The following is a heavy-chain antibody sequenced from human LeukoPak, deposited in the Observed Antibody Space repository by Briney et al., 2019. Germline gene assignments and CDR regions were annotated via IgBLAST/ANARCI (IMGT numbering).Heavy chain of an antibody. Sequence: PGGSPRLSCAASGFTFSSYWMHWVRQAPEKGLVWVSRIDTDGSRVAYADSVKGRFTISRDNAKNSLYLQMNSLRAEDTALYYCAKDTNRYFDWLLGYWGQGTLVTVSS. J-gene: IGHJ4*02. V-gene: IGHV3-74*01. CDR2: IDTDGSRV. CDR1: GFTFSSYW. CDR3: AKDTNRYFDWLLGY. D-gene: IGHD3-9*01.